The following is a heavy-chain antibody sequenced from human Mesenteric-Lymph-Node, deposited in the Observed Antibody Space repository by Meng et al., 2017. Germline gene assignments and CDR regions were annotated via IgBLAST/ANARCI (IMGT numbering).Heavy chain of an antibody. CDR1: GFTFDAFA. D-gene: IGHD3-16*01. V-gene: IGHV3-9*01. CDR3: AREYYDYVWGSYTYYYYGMDV. CDR2: ISWNSGSI. Sequence: GGSLRLSCAASGFTFDAFAMHWVRQAPGKGLEWVSGISWNSGSIGYGDSVKCRFTISRDNAKNSLYLQMNSLRAEDTAVYYCAREYYDYVWGSYTYYYYGMDVWGQGTTVTVSS. J-gene: IGHJ6*02.